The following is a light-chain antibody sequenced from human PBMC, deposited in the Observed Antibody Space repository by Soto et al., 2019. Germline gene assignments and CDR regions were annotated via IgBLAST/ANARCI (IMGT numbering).Light chain of an antibody. CDR1: QSISNW. CDR3: QQYNSYSFT. CDR2: DAS. J-gene: IGKJ4*01. V-gene: IGKV1-5*01. Sequence: DIQMTQSPSTLSASVGYRVTITCRASQSISNWLAWYQQKPGQAPKVLIYDASSLESGVPLRFSGSGSGTEFTLTISGLQPDDFATYYCQQYNSYSFTFGGGTKVEI.